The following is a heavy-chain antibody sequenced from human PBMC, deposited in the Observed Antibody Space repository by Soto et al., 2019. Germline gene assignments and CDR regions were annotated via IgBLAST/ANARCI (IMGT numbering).Heavy chain of an antibody. CDR2: INTDGSTT. CDR1: GFTFSTYW. D-gene: IGHD3-22*01. Sequence: EVQLVESGGGLVQPGGSLRLSCAASGFTFSTYWMHWVRQAPGKGLVWVSRINTDGSTTTYADSVKGRFTISRDNAKNTLYLQMNSLRDEDTAVYYCARGTYYYGSRGYLGPDYWGQGTLVTVSS. V-gene: IGHV3-74*01. CDR3: ARGTYYYGSRGYLGPDY. J-gene: IGHJ4*02.